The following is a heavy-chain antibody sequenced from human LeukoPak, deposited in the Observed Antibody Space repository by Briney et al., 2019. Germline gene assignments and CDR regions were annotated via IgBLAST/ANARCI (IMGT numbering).Heavy chain of an antibody. D-gene: IGHD3-3*01. J-gene: IGHJ4*02. CDR1: GYSISSGYY. CDR2: IYHSGST. V-gene: IGHV4-38-2*02. CDR3: ARGSRYWSGYYDY. Sequence: SETLSLTCTVSGYSISSGYYWGWIRQPPGKGLEWIGSIYHSGSTYYNPSLKSRVTISVDTSKNQFSLKLSSVTAADTAVYYCARGSRYWSGYYDYWGQGTLVTVSS.